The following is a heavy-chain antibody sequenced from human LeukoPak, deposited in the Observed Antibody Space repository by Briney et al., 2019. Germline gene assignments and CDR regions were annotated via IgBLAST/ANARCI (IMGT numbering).Heavy chain of an antibody. D-gene: IGHD2-2*01. J-gene: IGHJ5*02. CDR3: ARERGYIVVVPAASNWFDP. CDR2: INPNSGGT. V-gene: IGHV1-2*02. Sequence: ASVKVSCKASGYTFTGYYMHWVRQAPGQGLEWMGWINPNSGGTNYAQKFQGRVTMTRDTSISTAYMELSRLRSDDTAVYYCARERGYIVVVPAASNWFDPWGQGTLVTVSS. CDR1: GYTFTGYY.